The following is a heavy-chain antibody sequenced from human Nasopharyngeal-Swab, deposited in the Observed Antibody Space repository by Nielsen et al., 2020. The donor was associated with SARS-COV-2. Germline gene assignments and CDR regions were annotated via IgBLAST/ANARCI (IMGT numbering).Heavy chain of an antibody. CDR1: GFTFSSYW. J-gene: IGHJ4*01. CDR3: ARVYSSSWFFDY. D-gene: IGHD6-13*01. Sequence: GESLKISCAASGFTFSSYWMSWVRQAPGKGLEWVANIKQAGSEKYYVDSVKGRFTISRDNAKNSLYLQMNSLGAEDTAVYYCARVYSSSWFFDYWGHGTLVTVSS. CDR2: IKQAGSEK. V-gene: IGHV3-7*01.